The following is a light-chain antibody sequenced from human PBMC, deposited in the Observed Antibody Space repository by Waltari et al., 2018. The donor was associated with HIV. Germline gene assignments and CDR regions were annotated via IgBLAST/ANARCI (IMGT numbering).Light chain of an antibody. V-gene: IGLV1-51*01. J-gene: IGLJ2*01. CDR2: DDE. Sequence: QSVLTQPPSVSAAPGQKVTISCSGSRSNIGNNYVSWYQQPPGTAPKLLVYDDEKRPSGIPDRFSGSKSGTSATRGITGLQTGDEADYYGGPWDSSLSAVVFGGGTKLTVL. CDR3: GPWDSSLSAVV. CDR1: RSNIGNNY.